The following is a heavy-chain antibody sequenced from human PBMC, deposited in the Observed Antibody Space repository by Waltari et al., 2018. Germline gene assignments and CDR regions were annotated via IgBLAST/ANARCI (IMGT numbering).Heavy chain of an antibody. Sequence: QVQLQESGPGLVKPSQTLSLTCSVSGGSITRGIYYWTWIRQPPGKGLGWIGRIYTSGNTDYNPSLKSRVTMSMDTSKNQFSLNLSSVTAADTAVYYCARFPRDYSFDYWGQGTLVTVSS. V-gene: IGHV4-61*02. CDR2: IYTSGNT. CDR3: ARFPRDYSFDY. CDR1: GGSITRGIYY. D-gene: IGHD4-17*01. J-gene: IGHJ4*02.